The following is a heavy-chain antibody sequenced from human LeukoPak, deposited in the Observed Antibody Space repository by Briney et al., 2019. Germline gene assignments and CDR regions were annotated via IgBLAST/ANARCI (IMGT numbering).Heavy chain of an antibody. CDR2: VWSDGSHK. CDR1: GFTFSSYG. D-gene: IGHD4-17*01. CDR3: ARDAGRGDYGSWFDP. J-gene: IGHJ5*02. Sequence: GGSLRLSCAASGFTFSSYGMQWVRQAPGKGLEWVAVVWSDGSHKYYADSVKGRFTISRDNSKNTLYLQMNSLRAEDTAVYYCARDAGRGDYGSWFDPWGQGTLVTVSS. V-gene: IGHV3-33*01.